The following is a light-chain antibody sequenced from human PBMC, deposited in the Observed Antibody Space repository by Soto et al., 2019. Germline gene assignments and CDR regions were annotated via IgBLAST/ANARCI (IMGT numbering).Light chain of an antibody. CDR1: STDVGGYKY. Sequence: QSALTQPRSVSGSPGQSVTISCTGTSTDVGGYKYVSWYQHHPGKAPNLMIYDVIKRPSGVPDRFSGSKSGNTASLTISGLQAEDEADYYCCSYAGSYRVFGTGTKLTVL. CDR2: DVI. V-gene: IGLV2-11*01. CDR3: CSYAGSYRV. J-gene: IGLJ1*01.